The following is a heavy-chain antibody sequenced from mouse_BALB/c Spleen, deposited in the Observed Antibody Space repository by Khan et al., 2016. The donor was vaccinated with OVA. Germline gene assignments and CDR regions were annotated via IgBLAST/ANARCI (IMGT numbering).Heavy chain of an antibody. CDR2: INPNNGGT. V-gene: IGHV1-18*01. CDR1: GYTFTDYN. Sequence: VRLQQSGPELVKPGASVKIPCKASGYTFTDYNMDWVKQSHGKSLEWIGDINPNNGGTFYNQKFTGKATLTVDESSRTAYLELRSLTSEDTAVYYCAREWASWFAYWGQGTLVTVSA. CDR3: AREWASWFAY. J-gene: IGHJ3*01.